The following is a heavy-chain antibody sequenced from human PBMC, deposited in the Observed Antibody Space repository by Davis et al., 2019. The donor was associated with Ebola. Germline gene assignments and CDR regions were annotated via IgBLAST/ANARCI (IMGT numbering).Heavy chain of an antibody. D-gene: IGHD6-13*01. J-gene: IGHJ4*02. CDR2: IIPIFGTA. CDR3: ARVPIAAAGFDY. CDR1: GGTFSSYA. Sequence: SVKVSCKASGGTFSSYAISWVRQAPGQGLEWMGGIIPIFGTANYAQKFQGRVTITADESTSTAYMELSSLRSEDTAVYYCARVPIAAAGFDYWGQGTLVTVSS. V-gene: IGHV1-69*13.